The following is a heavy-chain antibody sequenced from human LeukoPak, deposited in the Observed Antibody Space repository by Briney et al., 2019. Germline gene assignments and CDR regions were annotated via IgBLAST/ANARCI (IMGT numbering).Heavy chain of an antibody. V-gene: IGHV3-48*03. CDR2: ISSSGSTI. J-gene: IGHJ4*02. CDR3: ARGHSCSGGSCFFDY. CDR1: GFTFSSYE. Sequence: GGSLRLSCAASGFTFSSYEMNWVRQAPGKGLEWVSYISSSGSTIYYADSVKGRFTISRDNAKNSLYLQMNSLRAEDTAAYYCARGHSCSGGSCFFDYWGQGTLVTVSS. D-gene: IGHD2-15*01.